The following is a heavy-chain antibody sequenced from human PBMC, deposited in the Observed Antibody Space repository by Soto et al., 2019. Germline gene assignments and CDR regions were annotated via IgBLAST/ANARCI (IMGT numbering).Heavy chain of an antibody. CDR3: ARLDVRFGGGVS. J-gene: IGHJ5*02. CDR1: GGTFSSYA. CDR2: IIPIFGTA. Sequence: EASVKVSCKASGGTFSSYAISWVRQAPGQGLEWMGGIIPIFGTANYAQKFQGRVTITADESTSTAYMELSSLRSEDTAVYYCARLDVRFGGGVSWGQGTLVTVLL. V-gene: IGHV1-69*13. D-gene: IGHD3-16*01.